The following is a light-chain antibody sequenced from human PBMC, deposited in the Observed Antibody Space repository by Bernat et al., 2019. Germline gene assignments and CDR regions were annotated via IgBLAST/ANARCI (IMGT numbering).Light chain of an antibody. CDR1: SSDVGRYNH. CDR2: DVS. CDR3: SSYTSSRAL. Sequence: QSALTQPASVSGSPGQSITISCSGTSSDVGRYNHVSWYQQHPGKAPKLMIYDVSNRPSGVSSRFSGSKSGNTASLTISVLQPEDEADYYCSSYTSSRALFGGGTKLTVL. V-gene: IGLV2-14*01. J-gene: IGLJ3*02.